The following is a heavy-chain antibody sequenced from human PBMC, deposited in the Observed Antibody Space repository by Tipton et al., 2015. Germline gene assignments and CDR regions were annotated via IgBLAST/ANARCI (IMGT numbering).Heavy chain of an antibody. Sequence: TLSLTCSVSSDSISKYYWSWIRQPPGKELEWFGYIQYSGSTNYNPSLKSRVTISVDTSKTQFSLKMSSVTASDTAVYYCARARGRHGGLFDSWGQGILVTVSS. V-gene: IGHV4-59*07. CDR2: IQYSGST. J-gene: IGHJ4*02. CDR1: SDSISKYY. CDR3: ARARGRHGGLFDS. D-gene: IGHD4-23*01.